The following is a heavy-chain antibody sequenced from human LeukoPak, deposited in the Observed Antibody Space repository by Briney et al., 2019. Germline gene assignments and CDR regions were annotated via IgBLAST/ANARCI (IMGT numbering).Heavy chain of an antibody. V-gene: IGHV4-4*07. J-gene: IGHJ4*02. CDR1: GGSISGYY. Sequence: SETLSLTCTVSGGSISGYYWNWIRQPAGKGLEWIGRMYSSGSTSYNPSLTSRVTMSVDTSENQFSLNLNSVTAADTAFYYCARGRAYYDSSGFFNYWGQGILVTASS. CDR3: ARGRAYYDSSGFFNY. D-gene: IGHD3-22*01. CDR2: MYSSGST.